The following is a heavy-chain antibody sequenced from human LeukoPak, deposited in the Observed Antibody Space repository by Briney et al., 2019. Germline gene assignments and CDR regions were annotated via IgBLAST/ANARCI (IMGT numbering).Heavy chain of an antibody. CDR1: GFTFSNYW. V-gene: IGHV3-7*01. CDR2: INQDGSEI. J-gene: IGHJ4*02. Sequence: GGSLRLSCAASGFTSGFTFSNYWMSWVRQASGKGLEWVANINQDGSEIYYVDSVKGRFTISRDNAKNSLYLQMNRLRVEDMAVYYCVRDQSYYDYWGQGTLVTVSS. CDR3: VRDQSYYDY.